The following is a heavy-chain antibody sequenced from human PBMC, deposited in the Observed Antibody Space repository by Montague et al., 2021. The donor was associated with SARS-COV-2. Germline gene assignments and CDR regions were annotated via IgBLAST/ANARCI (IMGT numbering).Heavy chain of an antibody. V-gene: IGHV4-39*07. Sequence: SETLSLTCTVSGGSISSSSYYWGWIRQPQGKGLEWIGSIYYSGSNNYNPTLKSRVTISVDTAKNQFSLKLSSVTAADTAVYYCARVGRQQLVRLSGMDVWGQGTTVTVSS. D-gene: IGHD6-13*01. CDR1: GGSISSSSYY. J-gene: IGHJ6*02. CDR3: ARVGRQQLVRLSGMDV. CDR2: IYYSGSN.